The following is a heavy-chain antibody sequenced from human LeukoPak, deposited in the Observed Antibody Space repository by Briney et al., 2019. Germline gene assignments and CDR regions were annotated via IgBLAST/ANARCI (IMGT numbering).Heavy chain of an antibody. D-gene: IGHD5-18*01. CDR1: GFTFSNHW. Sequence: GGSLRLSCTASGFTFSNHWMHWVRQAPGKGLMWVSRINRDGSRTDYADSVKGRFTISRDDAKNMLYLQVNSLRVEDTAVYFCARGGSDTAMAHDYWGQGTLVTVSS. V-gene: IGHV3-74*01. CDR2: INRDGSRT. CDR3: ARGGSDTAMAHDY. J-gene: IGHJ4*02.